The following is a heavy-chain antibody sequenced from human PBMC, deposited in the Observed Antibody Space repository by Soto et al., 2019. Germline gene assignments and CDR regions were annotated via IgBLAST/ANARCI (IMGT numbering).Heavy chain of an antibody. CDR2: ITATGDRT. J-gene: IGHJ4*02. Sequence: GSLRLSCADSVFRFSGYITSVVPETPEKGVEWVSAITATGDRTYYADSVTGRFTISRDTSQKTHYLQITSLRAEDTPLYYCATMNGGFEYWGQGSPVTVSS. V-gene: IGHV3-23*01. CDR1: VFRFSGYI. CDR3: ATMNGGFEY. D-gene: IGHD3-22*01.